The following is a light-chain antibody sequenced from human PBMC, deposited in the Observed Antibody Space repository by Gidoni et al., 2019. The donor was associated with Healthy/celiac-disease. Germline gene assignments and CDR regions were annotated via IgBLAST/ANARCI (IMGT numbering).Light chain of an antibody. CDR1: QSISSW. CDR3: QQYNSYSRT. V-gene: IGKV1-5*03. J-gene: IGKJ1*01. Sequence: DIQMTQSPSTLSASVGDRVTITCRASQSISSWLAWYQQKPGKAPKLLIYKASSLESGVPSRFSGSGSGTEFTLTLSSLQPDDFATYYCQQYNSYSRTFXXXTKVEIK. CDR2: KAS.